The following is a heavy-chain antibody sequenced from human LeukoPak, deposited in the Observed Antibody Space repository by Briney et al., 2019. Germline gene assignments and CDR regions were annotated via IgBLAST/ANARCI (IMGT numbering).Heavy chain of an antibody. J-gene: IGHJ3*02. CDR3: ARDTPSGGSYELRLDAFDI. V-gene: IGHV3-21*01. CDR1: GFTFSSYS. CDR2: ISSSSSYI. D-gene: IGHD1-26*01. Sequence: GGSLRLSCAASGFTFSSYSMNWVRQAPGKGLEWVSSISSSSSYIYYADSVKGRFTISRDNAKNSLYLQMNSLRAEDTAVYYCARDTPSGGSYELRLDAFDIWAKGQWSPSLQ.